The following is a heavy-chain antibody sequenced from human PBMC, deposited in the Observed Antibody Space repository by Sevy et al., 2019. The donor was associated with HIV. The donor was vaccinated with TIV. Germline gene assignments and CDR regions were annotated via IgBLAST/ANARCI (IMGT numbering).Heavy chain of an antibody. CDR2: ISYDGSNK. CDR3: ARDSGNYCSGGSCYGTDLDY. Sequence: GGSLRLSCAASGFTFSSYAMHWVRQAPGKGLQWVAVISYDGSNKYYADSVKGRFTISRDNSKNTLYLQMNSLRAEDTAVYYCARDSGNYCSGGSCYGTDLDYWGQGTLVTVSS. J-gene: IGHJ4*02. CDR1: GFTFSSYA. D-gene: IGHD2-15*01. V-gene: IGHV3-30*01.